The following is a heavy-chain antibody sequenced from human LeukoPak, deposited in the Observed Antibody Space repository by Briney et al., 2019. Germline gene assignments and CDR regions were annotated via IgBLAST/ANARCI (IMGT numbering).Heavy chain of an antibody. CDR3: ARDFYDSSGFMSFDY. V-gene: IGHV1-18*01. CDR2: ISAYNGNT. Sequence: ASVKVSCKASGYTFTSYGISWVRQAPGQGLEWMGWISAYNGNTNYAQKLQGRVTMTTDTSTSTAYMELRSLRSDDTAVYYCARDFYDSSGFMSFDYWGQGTLVTVSS. CDR1: GYTFTSYG. J-gene: IGHJ4*02. D-gene: IGHD3-22*01.